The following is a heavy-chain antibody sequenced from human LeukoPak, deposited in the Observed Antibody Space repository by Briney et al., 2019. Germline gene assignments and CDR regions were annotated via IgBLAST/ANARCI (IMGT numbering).Heavy chain of an antibody. D-gene: IGHD1-26*01. V-gene: IGHV4-38-2*02. CDR2: IYHSGST. CDR1: GYSTSRGYS. J-gene: IGHJ4*02. CDR3: ARARGYSWSRSFDY. Sequence: SETLSLTCTVSGYSTSRGYSWGWIRPPPGKGLEWIGNIYHSGSTNYSPSLKSRVTISVDTSKNQFSLKLSSVTAADTAVYYCARARGYSWSRSFDYWGQGTLVTVSS.